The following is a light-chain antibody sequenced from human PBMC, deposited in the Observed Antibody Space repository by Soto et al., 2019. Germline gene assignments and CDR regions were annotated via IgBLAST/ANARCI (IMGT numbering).Light chain of an antibody. CDR1: SSDVGYYNL. J-gene: IGLJ2*01. CDR2: EGS. CDR3: CSYAGSGTL. Sequence: QSALTQPASVSGSPGQSITISCTGTSSDVGYYNLVSWYQQHPGKAPKLMIYEGSKRPSGVSNRFSASKSGNTASLTISGLQAEDEADYFCCSYAGSGTLFGGGTKVTVL. V-gene: IGLV2-23*01.